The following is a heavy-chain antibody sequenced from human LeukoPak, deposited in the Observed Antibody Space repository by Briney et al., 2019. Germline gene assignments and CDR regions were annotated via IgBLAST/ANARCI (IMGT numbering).Heavy chain of an antibody. Sequence: GASVKVSCKASGYTFTGYYMHWVRQAPGQGLEWMGWINPNSGGTNYAQKFQGRVTMTRDTSISTAYMELSRLRSDDTAVYYCARDGGGSYGLKPFDYWGQGTLVTVSS. CDR3: ARDGGGSYGLKPFDY. V-gene: IGHV1-2*02. CDR2: INPNSGGT. CDR1: GYTFTGYY. D-gene: IGHD1-26*01. J-gene: IGHJ4*02.